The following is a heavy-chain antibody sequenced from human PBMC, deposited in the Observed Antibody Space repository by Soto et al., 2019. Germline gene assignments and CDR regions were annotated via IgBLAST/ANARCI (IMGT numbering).Heavy chain of an antibody. CDR2: ISGTGNNT. CDR3: AKQLMIPTKGIDY. J-gene: IGHJ4*02. V-gene: IGHV3-23*01. D-gene: IGHD3-16*01. CDR1: GFIFSSYA. Sequence: EVQLLVSGGGLVQPGGSLRLSCAASGFIFSSYAMSWVRQAPGKGLEWVSVISGTGNNTYYADFVKGRFTISRDNSKNTLYLQMNSLRPEDTAVYYCAKQLMIPTKGIDYWGQGTLVNVSS.